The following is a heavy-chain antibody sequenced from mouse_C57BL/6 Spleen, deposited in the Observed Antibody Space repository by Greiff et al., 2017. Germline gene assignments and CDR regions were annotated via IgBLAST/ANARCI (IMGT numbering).Heavy chain of an antibody. CDR2: IYPGSGST. Sequence: VQLQQPGAELVKPGASVKMSCKASGYTFTSYWITWVKQRPGQGLEWIGDIYPGSGSTNYNEKFKSKATLTVDTSSSTAYMQLSSLTSEDSAVYYCARNNYCGSRYYYAMEYWGQGTSVTASS. V-gene: IGHV1-55*01. CDR3: ARNNYCGSRYYYAMEY. D-gene: IGHD1-1*01. J-gene: IGHJ4*01. CDR1: GYTFTSYW.